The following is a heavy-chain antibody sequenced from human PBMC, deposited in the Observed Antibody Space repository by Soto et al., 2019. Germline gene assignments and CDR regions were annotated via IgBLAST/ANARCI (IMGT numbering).Heavy chain of an antibody. V-gene: IGHV4-4*07. J-gene: IGHJ5*02. Sequence: SETLSLTCTVSGASMNSYHWSWIRQPAGKGLEWIGHIHSSGSTNYNPSLKSRVTMSVDTSKNQFSLRLMSLTAADTAVYYCARDQGVAAAGITWFDPWGQGSPVTVSS. D-gene: IGHD6-13*01. CDR1: GASMNSYH. CDR3: ARDQGVAAAGITWFDP. CDR2: IHSSGST.